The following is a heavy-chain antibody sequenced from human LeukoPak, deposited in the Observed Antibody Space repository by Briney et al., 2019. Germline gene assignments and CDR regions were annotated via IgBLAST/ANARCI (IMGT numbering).Heavy chain of an antibody. CDR3: ARGTSYYYYGMDV. Sequence: SETLSLTCAVYGGSFSGYYWSWIRQPPGKGLEWIGEINHSGSTNYNPSLKSRVTISVDTSKNQFTLKLSSVTAADTAVYYCARGTSYYYYGMDVWGQGTTVTVSS. J-gene: IGHJ6*02. CDR1: GGSFSGYY. CDR2: INHSGST. V-gene: IGHV4-34*01.